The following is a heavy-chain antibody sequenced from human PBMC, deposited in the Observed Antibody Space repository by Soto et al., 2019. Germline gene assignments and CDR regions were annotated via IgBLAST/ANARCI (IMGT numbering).Heavy chain of an antibody. D-gene: IGHD6-19*01. CDR2: IRSKACGGTT. Sequence: GGSLRLSCTASGFTFGDYAMSWFRQAPGKGLEWVGFIRSKACGGTTEYAASVKGKLTISRDDSKSIAYLQMNSLKTEDTAVYYCTRDLYSSGWIDFDDWGQGTLVTVSS. V-gene: IGHV3-49*03. CDR3: TRDLYSSGWIDFDD. CDR1: GFTFGDYA. J-gene: IGHJ4*02.